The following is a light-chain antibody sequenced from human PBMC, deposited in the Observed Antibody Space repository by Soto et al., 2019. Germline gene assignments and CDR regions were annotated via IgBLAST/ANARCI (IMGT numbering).Light chain of an antibody. V-gene: IGKV3-11*01. CDR2: DAS. Sequence: EIVLTQSPATLSLSPGERATLSCRASQSINRHLAWYRQKPGQAPRLLIYDASNRATGIPARFSGSGSGTDFTLTISSPEPEDFGVYYCQQRSNWPPVTFGGGTKVDIK. CDR1: QSINRH. CDR3: QQRSNWPPVT. J-gene: IGKJ4*01.